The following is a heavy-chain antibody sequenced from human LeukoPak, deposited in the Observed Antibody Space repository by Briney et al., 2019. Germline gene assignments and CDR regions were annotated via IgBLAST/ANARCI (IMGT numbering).Heavy chain of an antibody. Sequence: GGSLRLSCAASGFTFNTYAMSWVRQAPGKGLEWVSAISGSGDSTYYADSVKGRFTISRDNSKNTLYLQMDSLRAEDAAVYYCAKVTTVAAHFDYWGQGTLVTVSS. CDR2: ISGSGDST. V-gene: IGHV3-23*01. J-gene: IGHJ4*02. D-gene: IGHD4-23*01. CDR1: GFTFNTYA. CDR3: AKVTTVAAHFDY.